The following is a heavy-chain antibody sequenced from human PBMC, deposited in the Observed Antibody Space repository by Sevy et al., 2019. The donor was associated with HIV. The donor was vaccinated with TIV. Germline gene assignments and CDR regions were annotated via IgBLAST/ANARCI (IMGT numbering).Heavy chain of an antibody. D-gene: IGHD3-10*01. CDR3: ARGGSDAFDF. Sequence: GGSLRLSCAASGFNLRTYDMHWVRQAPGKGLEWVSAIGTAGDTSYPASVKGRFTISRENARNSLHLQMNNLGVGDMAMYFCARGGSDAFDFWGRGAMVTVSS. CDR1: GFNLRTYD. J-gene: IGHJ3*01. V-gene: IGHV3-13*01. CDR2: IGTAGDT.